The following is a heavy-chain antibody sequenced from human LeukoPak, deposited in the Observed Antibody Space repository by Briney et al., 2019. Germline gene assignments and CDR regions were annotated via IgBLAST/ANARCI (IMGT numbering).Heavy chain of an antibody. D-gene: IGHD3-16*01. J-gene: IGHJ4*02. CDR1: GGSFSGYY. Sequence: PSETLSLTCAVYGGSFSGYYWSWIRQPPGKGLEWIGEINHSGSTNYNPSLKSRVTISVDTSKNQFSLKLSSMTAADTAVYYCARVGESSDYWGQGTLVTVSS. CDR3: ARVGESSDY. CDR2: INHSGST. V-gene: IGHV4-34*01.